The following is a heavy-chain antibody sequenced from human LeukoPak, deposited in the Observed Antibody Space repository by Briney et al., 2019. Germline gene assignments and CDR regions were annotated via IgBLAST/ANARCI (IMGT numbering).Heavy chain of an antibody. J-gene: IGHJ3*01. CDR3: ARVRVATTGRYDALNL. Sequence: GGSLRLSCAASGFTFSSYAMSWVRQAPGKGLEWVSTISASGGSTYYADSVKGRFIISRDNAKNSLYLQMNSLRADDTAVYYCARVRVATTGRYDALNLWGQGTMVTVSS. D-gene: IGHD5-12*01. CDR2: ISASGGST. V-gene: IGHV3-23*01. CDR1: GFTFSSYA.